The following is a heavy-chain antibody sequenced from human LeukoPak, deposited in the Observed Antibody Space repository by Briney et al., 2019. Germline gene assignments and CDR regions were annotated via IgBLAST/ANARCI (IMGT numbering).Heavy chain of an antibody. CDR3: ARDLAVAGAYDAFDI. V-gene: IGHV4-39*07. CDR2: IYYSGST. Sequence: PSETLSLTCTVSGGSISSNSYYWGWIRQPPGKGLEWIGSIYYSGSTYYNPSLKSRVTISVDTSKNQFSLKLSSVTAADTAVYYCARDLAVAGAYDAFDIWGQGTMVTVSS. J-gene: IGHJ3*02. CDR1: GGSISSNSYY. D-gene: IGHD6-19*01.